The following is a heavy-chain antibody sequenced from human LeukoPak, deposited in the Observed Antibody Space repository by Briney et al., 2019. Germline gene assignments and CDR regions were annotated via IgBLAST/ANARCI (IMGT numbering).Heavy chain of an antibody. D-gene: IGHD3-3*01. CDR2: IIPIFGTA. J-gene: IGHJ3*02. V-gene: IGHV1-69*13. Sequence: SVKVSCKASGGTFSSYAISWVRQAPGQGLEWRGGIIPIFGTANYAQKFQGRVTITADESTSTAYMELSSLRSEDTAVYYCARSDYDFRSGYDIWGQGTTVTVSS. CDR1: GGTFSSYA. CDR3: ARSDYDFRSGYDI.